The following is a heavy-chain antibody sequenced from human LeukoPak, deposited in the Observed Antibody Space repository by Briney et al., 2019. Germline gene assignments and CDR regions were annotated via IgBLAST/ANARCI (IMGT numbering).Heavy chain of an antibody. J-gene: IGHJ4*02. V-gene: IGHV3-30*04. CDR2: ISYDGSNK. CDR1: GFTFSSYA. Sequence: GGSLRLSCAASGFTFSSYAMHWVRQAPGKGLEWVAVISYDGSNKYYADSVKGRFTISRDNSKNTLYLQINSLRVEDTAVYYCARVAYYYDSSGYFDYWGQGTLVTVSS. CDR3: ARVAYYYDSSGYFDY. D-gene: IGHD3-22*01.